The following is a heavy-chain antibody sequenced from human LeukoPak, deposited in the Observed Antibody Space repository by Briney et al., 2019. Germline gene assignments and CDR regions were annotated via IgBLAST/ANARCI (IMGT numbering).Heavy chain of an antibody. J-gene: IGHJ4*02. V-gene: IGHV3-23*01. CDR1: GFTFSSSA. CDR2: ISGSGSGGST. Sequence: PGGSLRLSCAASGFTFSSSAMSWVRQAPGKGLEWVSSISGSGSGGSTYYADSVKGRFTISRDNSKNTLYLQMNSLRAEDTAVYYCARSSYRDGDTFDYWGQGTLVTVSS. D-gene: IGHD3-10*01. CDR3: ARSSYRDGDTFDY.